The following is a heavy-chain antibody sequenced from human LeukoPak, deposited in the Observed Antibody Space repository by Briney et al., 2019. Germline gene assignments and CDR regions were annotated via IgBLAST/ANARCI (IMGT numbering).Heavy chain of an antibody. CDR3: AKGHGDWGGNYLDH. CDR1: GFTFTHYA. V-gene: IGHV3-23*01. Sequence: GGSLRLSCIASGFTFTHYAMTWVRQAPGKGLEWVSDISASGSTIHYADSVKGRFTVSRDNSKNTVFLEMISLRVEDTALYHCAKGHGDWGGNYLDHWGQGAQVTVSS. J-gene: IGHJ4*02. CDR2: ISASGSTI. D-gene: IGHD4-17*01.